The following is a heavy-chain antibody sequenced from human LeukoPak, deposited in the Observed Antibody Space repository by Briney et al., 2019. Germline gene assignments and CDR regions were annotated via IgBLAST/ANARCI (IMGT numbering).Heavy chain of an antibody. CDR1: GGSISNKY. J-gene: IGHJ5*02. Sequence: SETLSLTCTVSGGSISNKYWSWIRQPPGKGLEWIGYIYYSGSTNYNPSLKSRVTISVDTSKNQFSLKLSSVTAADTAVYYCARGLWQQRTKFDPWGQGTLVTVSS. CDR2: IYYSGST. D-gene: IGHD6-13*01. CDR3: ARGLWQQRTKFDP. V-gene: IGHV4-59*12.